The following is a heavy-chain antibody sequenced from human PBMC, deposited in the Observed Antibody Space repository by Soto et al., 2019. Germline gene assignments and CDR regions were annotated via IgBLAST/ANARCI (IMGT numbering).Heavy chain of an antibody. CDR1: GGSISSYY. CDR2: IYTSGST. Sequence: ETLSLTCTVSGGSISSYYWSWIRQPAGKGLEWIGRIYTSGSTNYNPSLKSRVTMSVDTSKNQFSLNLSSVTAAADTAVYYCARDRITLANDAFDIWGQGTMVTVSS. CDR3: ARDRITLANDAFDI. D-gene: IGHD3-10*01. V-gene: IGHV4-4*07. J-gene: IGHJ3*02.